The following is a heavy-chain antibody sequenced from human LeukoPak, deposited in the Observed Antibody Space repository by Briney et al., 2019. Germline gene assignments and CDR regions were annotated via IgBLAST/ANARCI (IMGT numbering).Heavy chain of an antibody. CDR2: INPNSGGT. V-gene: IGHV1-2*02. J-gene: IGHJ3*02. D-gene: IGHD2-2*01. CDR1: GYTFTGYY. Sequence: ASVKVSCKASGYTFTGYYMHWVRQAPGQGLEWMGWINPNSGGTNYAQKFQGRVTMTRDTSISTAYMELSRLRSDDTAVYYCARDANRVVPADPERAFDIWGQGTMVTVSS. CDR3: ARDANRVVPADPERAFDI.